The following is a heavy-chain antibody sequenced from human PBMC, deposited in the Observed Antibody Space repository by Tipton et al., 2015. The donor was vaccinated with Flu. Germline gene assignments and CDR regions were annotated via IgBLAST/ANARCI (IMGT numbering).Heavy chain of an antibody. J-gene: IGHJ3*02. Sequence: TLSLTCAVSGYSITSGYYWGWIRQPPGKGLEWIGSIYHSGSTYYNSSLRSRVTLSVDTSKNQFSLRLYSVTAADTAVYYCARETGWGYSYASHGPHFDIWGQGTMVTVSS. D-gene: IGHD5-18*01. CDR2: IYHSGST. V-gene: IGHV4-38-2*02. CDR1: GYSITSGYY. CDR3: ARETGWGYSYASHGPHFDI.